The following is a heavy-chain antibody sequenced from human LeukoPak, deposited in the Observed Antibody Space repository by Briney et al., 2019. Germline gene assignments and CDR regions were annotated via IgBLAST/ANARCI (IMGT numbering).Heavy chain of an antibody. D-gene: IGHD3-3*01. Sequence: ASVKVSCKASGYTFTGYYMHWVRQAPGQGLEWMGWINPNSGGTNYAQKFQGRVTMTRDTSISTAYMELSRLRSDDTAVYYCARDHGGTTMFVDAFDIWGQGTMVTVSS. CDR1: GYTFTGYY. CDR3: ARDHGGTTMFVDAFDI. CDR2: INPNSGGT. V-gene: IGHV1-2*02. J-gene: IGHJ3*02.